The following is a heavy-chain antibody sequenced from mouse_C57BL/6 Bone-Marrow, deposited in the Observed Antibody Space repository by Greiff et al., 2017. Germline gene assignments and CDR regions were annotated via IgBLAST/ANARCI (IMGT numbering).Heavy chain of an antibody. CDR3: ARSKNWDSWFAY. CDR2: INPGSGGT. V-gene: IGHV1-54*01. Sequence: VQLQQSGAELVRPGTSVKVSCKASGYAFTNYLIERVKQRPGQGLEWIGVINPGSGGTNYNEKFKGKATLTADKSSSTAYMQLSSLTSEDSAVYFCARSKNWDSWFAYWGQGTLVTVSA. J-gene: IGHJ3*01. CDR1: GYAFTNYL. D-gene: IGHD4-1*01.